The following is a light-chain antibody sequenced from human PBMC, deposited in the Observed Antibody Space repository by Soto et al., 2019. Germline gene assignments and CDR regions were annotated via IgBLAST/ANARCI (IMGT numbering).Light chain of an antibody. CDR1: QSVDSY. J-gene: IGKJ5*01. V-gene: IGKV3-11*01. CDR3: QQRSRSPIT. CDR2: GAS. Sequence: EIVLTQSPASLSLSPGERATLSCRASQSVDSYLFWYQQQPGQAPRLLIFGASNRATGIPARFSGSGSGTDFTLTISSLEHEDFAVYYCQQRSRSPITFGQGTQLEVK.